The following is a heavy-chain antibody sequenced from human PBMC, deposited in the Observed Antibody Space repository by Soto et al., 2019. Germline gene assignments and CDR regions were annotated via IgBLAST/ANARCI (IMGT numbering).Heavy chain of an antibody. V-gene: IGHV2-26*01. CDR1: GFSLSNARMG. CDR2: IFSNDEK. CDR3: ARILHQDDFWSGLFWFDP. J-gene: IGHJ5*02. Sequence: QVTLKESGPVLVKPTETLTLTCTVSGFSLSNARMGVSWIRQPPGKALEWLAHIFSNDEKSYSTSLKSRLTISNDNSKSHVGLTMPNMDPVDTATYYCARILHQDDFWSGLFWFDPWGQGTLVTVAS. D-gene: IGHD3-3*01.